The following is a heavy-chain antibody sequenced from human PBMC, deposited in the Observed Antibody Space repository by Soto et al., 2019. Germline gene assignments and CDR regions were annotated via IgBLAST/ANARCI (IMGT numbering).Heavy chain of an antibody. CDR1: GFTFNIFA. Sequence: EVQLLESGGGLVQPGESLKLSCAASGFTFNIFAMSWVRQAPGTGLEWVSGISYSGSSTYYADSVKGRFTISRDNSKNTLYLQMNSLRGEDTAMYYCAKCARETATICHRGIDYWGRGTLVTVSS. CDR2: ISYSGSST. CDR3: AKCARETATICHRGIDY. D-gene: IGHD2-2*02. J-gene: IGHJ4*02. V-gene: IGHV3-23*01.